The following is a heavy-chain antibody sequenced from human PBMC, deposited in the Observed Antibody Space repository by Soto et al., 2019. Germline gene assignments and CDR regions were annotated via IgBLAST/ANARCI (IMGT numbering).Heavy chain of an antibody. D-gene: IGHD3-22*01. V-gene: IGHV4-61*01. J-gene: IGHJ3*02. CDR1: GFSVSSGIYY. CDR2: IYYSGST. Sequence: PSDTLSLTCSVSGFSVSSGIYYWRWIRQPPGKGLEWIGYIYYSGSTNYNPSLKSRVTISVDTSKNQFSLKLSSVTAADTAVYYCARAWDPSGPYYYDSSGYFSAFDIWGQGTMVTVS. CDR3: ARAWDPSGPYYYDSSGYFSAFDI.